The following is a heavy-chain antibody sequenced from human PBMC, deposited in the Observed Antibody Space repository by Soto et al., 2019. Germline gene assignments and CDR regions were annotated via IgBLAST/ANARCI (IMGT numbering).Heavy chain of an antibody. Sequence: QVQLVESGGGVVQPGKSVRLSCAASGFIFSNYAMHWVRQAPGKGLEWVADISHDGRNKYHADSVGGRFTISRDKSKNTLYLQRDSLTAEDTALYYSAKLPDTILGLSVAHDAFAFWGQGTTVTVSS. J-gene: IGHJ3*01. CDR1: GFIFSNYA. CDR2: ISHDGRNK. V-gene: IGHV3-30*18. CDR3: AKLPDTILGLSVAHDAFAF. D-gene: IGHD2-2*01.